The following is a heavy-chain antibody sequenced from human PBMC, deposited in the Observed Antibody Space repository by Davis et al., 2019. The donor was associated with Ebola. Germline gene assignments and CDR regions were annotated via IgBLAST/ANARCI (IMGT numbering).Heavy chain of an antibody. D-gene: IGHD6-19*01. CDR2: ISAYNGNT. CDR3: ARDGLIAVAATLDYYYGMDV. CDR1: VYIFTRYG. Sequence: ASVTVSCMASVYIFTRYGISWVRQPPGQGREWMGWISAYNGNTNYAQKLQGRVTMTTDTSTSTAYMELRSLRSDDTAVYYCARDGLIAVAATLDYYYGMDVWGQGTTVTVSS. V-gene: IGHV1-18*01. J-gene: IGHJ6*02.